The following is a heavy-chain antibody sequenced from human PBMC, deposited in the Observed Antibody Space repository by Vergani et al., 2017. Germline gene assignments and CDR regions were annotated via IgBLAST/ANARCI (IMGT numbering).Heavy chain of an antibody. J-gene: IGHJ6*02. CDR1: GFTFSSYG. CDR3: ARTALGSAADRPYYYYGMDV. Sequence: QVQLVESGGGVVQPGRSLRLSCAASGFTFSSYGMHWVRQAPGKGLEWVAVIWYDGSNKYYADSVKGRFTISRDNSKNTLYLQMNSLRAEDTAVYYCARTALGSAADRPYYYYGMDVWGQGTTVTVSS. D-gene: IGHD6-13*01. V-gene: IGHV3-33*01. CDR2: IWYDGSNK.